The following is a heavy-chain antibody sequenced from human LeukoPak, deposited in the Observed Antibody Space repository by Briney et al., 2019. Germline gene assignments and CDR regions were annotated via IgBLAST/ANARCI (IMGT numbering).Heavy chain of an antibody. CDR2: IYYSGST. CDR1: GGSISSGDYY. CDR3: ARATGRIAAAGSLDY. J-gene: IGHJ4*02. Sequence: SETLSLTCTVSGGSISSGDYYWSWIRQPPGKGLEWIGYIYYSGSTNYNPSLKSRVTISVDTSKNQFSLKLSSVTAADTAVYYCARATGRIAAAGSLDYWGQGTLVTVSS. V-gene: IGHV4-61*08. D-gene: IGHD6-13*01.